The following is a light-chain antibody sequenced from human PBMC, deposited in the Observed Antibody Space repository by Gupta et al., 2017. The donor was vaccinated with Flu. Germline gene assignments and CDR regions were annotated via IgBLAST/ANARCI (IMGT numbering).Light chain of an antibody. J-gene: IGKJ4*01. Sequence: EIVLTQPPATLSLSPGERATLSCRASQSVSSYLAWYQQKPGQAPRLLIYDASNRATGFPARFSGSGSGTEFTLTISSREPEDFAVYYCQQRSNCPFTFGRGTKVDIK. CDR2: DAS. CDR1: QSVSSY. V-gene: IGKV3-11*01. CDR3: QQRSNCPFT.